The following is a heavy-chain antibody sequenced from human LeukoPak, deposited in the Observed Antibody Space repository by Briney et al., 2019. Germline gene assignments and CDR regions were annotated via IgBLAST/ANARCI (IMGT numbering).Heavy chain of an antibody. J-gene: IGHJ4*02. CDR2: MNPNSGNT. D-gene: IGHD5-18*01. V-gene: IGHV1-8*01. CDR1: GYTFTSYD. CDR3: AVVRYSYGPLIDY. Sequence: ASVTVSCTASGYTFTSYDINWVRQATGQGLEWMGWMNPNSGNTGYAQKFQGRVTMTRNTSISTAYMELSSLRSEDTAVYYCAVVRYSYGPLIDYWGQGTLVTVSS.